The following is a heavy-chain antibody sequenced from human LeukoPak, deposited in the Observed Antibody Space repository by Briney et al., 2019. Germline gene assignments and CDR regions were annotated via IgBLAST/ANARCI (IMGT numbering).Heavy chain of an antibody. CDR3: ASADLDTAMAIDY. Sequence: PGGSLRLSCAASGFTFSSSAMHWVRQAPGKGLEWVAVISVYESHKYYADSVKGRFTLSRDNSKNTLYLQMNSLTTEDTAVYYCASADLDTAMAIDYWGQGTLVTVSS. J-gene: IGHJ4*02. D-gene: IGHD5-18*01. CDR2: ISVYESHK. CDR1: GFTFSSSA. V-gene: IGHV3-30*03.